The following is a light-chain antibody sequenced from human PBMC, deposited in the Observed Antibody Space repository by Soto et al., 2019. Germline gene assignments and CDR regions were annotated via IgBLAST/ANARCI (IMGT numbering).Light chain of an antibody. J-gene: IGKJ3*01. Sequence: QCPGTLSLSPGERATVSCSASQSVSCIYLASYQQKPVQAPRLLLYGASSRATGIPDRFSGSGSGTDFTLTISRLEPEDFAVYYCQQYGSSPFTFGPGTKVDIK. V-gene: IGKV3-20*01. CDR2: GAS. CDR3: QQYGSSPFT. CDR1: QSVSCIY.